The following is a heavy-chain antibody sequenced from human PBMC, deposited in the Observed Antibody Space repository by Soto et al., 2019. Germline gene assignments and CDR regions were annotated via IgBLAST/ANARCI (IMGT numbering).Heavy chain of an antibody. J-gene: IGHJ6*03. Sequence: QVQLQESGPGLVKPSETLSLTCSVSGGSIHGYYWSWVRQTPEKGLESVGYIYYEGNTFYNPSLQSRVPLSVETSKDLFSLRLSSVSAADSALYYWARMRVVGEGALFYMDGWGKGTTVTASS. V-gene: IGHV4-59*12. CDR1: GGSIHGYY. CDR3: ARMRVVGEGALFYMDG. CDR2: IYYEGNT. D-gene: IGHD2-21*01.